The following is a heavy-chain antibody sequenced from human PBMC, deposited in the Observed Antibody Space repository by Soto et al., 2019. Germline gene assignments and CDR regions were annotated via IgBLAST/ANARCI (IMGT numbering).Heavy chain of an antibody. V-gene: IGHV3-21*01. CDR3: ARDPGSSTPWCDP. CDR2: ISSSSSYI. CDR1: GFTFSSYS. D-gene: IGHD6-6*01. J-gene: IGHJ5*02. Sequence: EVQLVESGGGLVKPGGSLRLSCAASGFTFSSYSMNWVRQAPGKGLEWVSSISSSSSYIYYADSVKGRFTISRDNAKNSLYLQMNSLRAEDTAVYYCARDPGSSTPWCDPWGQGTLVTVSS.